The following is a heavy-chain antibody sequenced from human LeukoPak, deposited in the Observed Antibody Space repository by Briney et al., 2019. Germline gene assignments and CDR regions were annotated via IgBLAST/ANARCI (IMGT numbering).Heavy chain of an antibody. CDR1: GFTVSSNY. CDR3: ARCTTGRTFGSLREIKRSREIDY. CDR2: ISSSSSNI. D-gene: IGHD1-1*01. J-gene: IGHJ4*02. V-gene: IGHV3-21*01. Sequence: GGSLRLSCAASGFTVSSNYMNWVRQAPGKGLEWVSSISSSSSNIYYADSVKGRFTISRDNAKNSLYLQMNSLRVEDTAVYYCARCTTGRTFGSLREIKRSREIDYWGQGTLVTVSS.